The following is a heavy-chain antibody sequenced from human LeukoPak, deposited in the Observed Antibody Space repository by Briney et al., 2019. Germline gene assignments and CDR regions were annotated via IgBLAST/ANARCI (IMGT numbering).Heavy chain of an antibody. V-gene: IGHV4-59*11. D-gene: IGHD3-10*01. CDR1: GDSISRQY. CDR3: ASRHGSGSDWAY. Sequence: SETLSLTCTVSGDSISRQYWSWLRQPPGNGLEWLGYIYYSGSTHYKPSLKTRVTISIDTSKNQFSLKVNSVTAADTAVYYCASRHGSGSDWAYWGQGTLVTVSS. J-gene: IGHJ4*02. CDR2: IYYSGST.